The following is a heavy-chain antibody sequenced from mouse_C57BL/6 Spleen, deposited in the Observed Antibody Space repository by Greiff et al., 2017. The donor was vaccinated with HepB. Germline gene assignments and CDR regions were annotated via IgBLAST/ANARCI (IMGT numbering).Heavy chain of an antibody. CDR2: ISDGGSYT. J-gene: IGHJ1*03. CDR1: GFTFSSYA. D-gene: IGHD1-1*01. Sequence: EVKVVESGGGLVKPGGSLKLSCAASGFTFSSYAMSWVRQTPEKRLEWVATISDGGSYTYYPDNVKGRFTISRDNAKNNLYLQMSHLKSEDTAMYYCARDQEVYYGSSHWYFDVWGTGTTVTVSS. CDR3: ARDQEVYYGSSHWYFDV. V-gene: IGHV5-4*01.